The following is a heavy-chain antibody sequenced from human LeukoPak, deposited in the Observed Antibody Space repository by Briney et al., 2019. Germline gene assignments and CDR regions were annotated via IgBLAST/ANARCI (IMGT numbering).Heavy chain of an antibody. Sequence: GRSLRLSCVASGFTFSSYGMHWVRQAPGKGPEWVAVISYDGNTEYFADSVKGRFTISRDNSKNTLYLQMNTLRAEDTAVYYCARDGGYASGGDYNGMDVWGQGTTVTVSS. V-gene: IGHV3-30*03. CDR3: ARDGGYASGGDYNGMDV. J-gene: IGHJ6*02. CDR2: ISYDGNTE. CDR1: GFTFSSYG. D-gene: IGHD3-10*01.